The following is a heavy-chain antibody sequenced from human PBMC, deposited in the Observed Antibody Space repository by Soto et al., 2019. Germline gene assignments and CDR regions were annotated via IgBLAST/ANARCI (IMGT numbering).Heavy chain of an antibody. CDR2: INSGSDAM. D-gene: IGHD6-19*01. CDR1: GFNFSPYS. Sequence: GGSLRLSCAASGFNFSPYSMHWVRQAPGKGLEWISYINSGSDAMYYADSVKGRFTISRDNAKNSLYLQMNSLRVEDSALYYWAGDLGGGGWFDYGGRGP. V-gene: IGHV3-48*01. J-gene: IGHJ4*02. CDR3: AGDLGGGGWFDY.